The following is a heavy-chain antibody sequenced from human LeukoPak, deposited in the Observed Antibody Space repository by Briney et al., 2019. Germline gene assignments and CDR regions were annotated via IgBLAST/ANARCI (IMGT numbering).Heavy chain of an antibody. J-gene: IGHJ4*02. CDR2: ISSSSSTI. V-gene: IGHV3-48*01. Sequence: GGSLRLSCAASGFTFSSYSMNWVRQAPGKGLEWVSYISSSSSTIYYADSVKGRFTISRDNAKNSLYLQMNSLRAEDTAVYYCARGSRWDGEDYFDYWGQGTLVTVSS. CDR1: GFTFSSYS. D-gene: IGHD4-17*01. CDR3: ARGSRWDGEDYFDY.